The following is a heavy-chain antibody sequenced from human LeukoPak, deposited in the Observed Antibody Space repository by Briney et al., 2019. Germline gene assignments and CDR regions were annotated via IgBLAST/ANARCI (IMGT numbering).Heavy chain of an antibody. CDR3: ARGARGTVSTYYFDY. CDR1: VYTFTGYY. D-gene: IGHD4-17*01. Sequence: ASVKVSCKASVYTFTGYYIHWVRQAPGQGLEWMGWINPNSGSTNYAQKFQGRVTMTRETSISTAYMELRRLRSDHTAVYYCARGARGTVSTYYFDYWGQGTLVTVSS. J-gene: IGHJ4*02. CDR2: INPNSGST. V-gene: IGHV1-2*02.